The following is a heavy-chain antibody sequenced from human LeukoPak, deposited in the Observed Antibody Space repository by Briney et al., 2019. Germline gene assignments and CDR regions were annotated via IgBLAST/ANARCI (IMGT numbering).Heavy chain of an antibody. CDR1: GGSISSSSYY. CDR2: IYYSGST. D-gene: IGHD2-2*01. J-gene: IGHJ4*02. CDR3: ARLSAVPAATNLFDY. Sequence: SETLSLTCTVSGGSISSSSYYWGWIRQPPGKGLEWIGSIYYSGSTYYNPSLKSRVTISVDTSKNQFSLKLSSVTAADTAVYYCARLSAVPAATNLFDYWGQGTLVTVSS. V-gene: IGHV4-39*01.